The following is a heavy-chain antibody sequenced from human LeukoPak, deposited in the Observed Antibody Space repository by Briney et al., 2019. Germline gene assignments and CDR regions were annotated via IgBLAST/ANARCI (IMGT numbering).Heavy chain of an antibody. V-gene: IGHV4-38-2*01. CDR1: GGSFSGYY. J-gene: IGHJ4*02. CDR2: IYHSGST. D-gene: IGHD3-22*01. CDR3: ARTLRPYDSSGREAFYFDY. Sequence: SETLSLTCAVYGGSFSGYYWGWIRQPPGKGLEWIGSIYHSGSTYYNPSLRSRVTVSVDRSKNQFSLKVNSMTATDTAVYYCARTLRPYDSSGREAFYFDYWGQGTLVTVSS.